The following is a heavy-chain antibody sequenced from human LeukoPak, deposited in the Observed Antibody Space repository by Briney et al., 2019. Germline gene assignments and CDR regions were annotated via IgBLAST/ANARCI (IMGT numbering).Heavy chain of an antibody. Sequence: GGSLRLSCAASGFTFSSYAITWVRQAPGKGLEWVSAISNSGNSRYYADSVKGRFTISRDNSKNTVYVQMNGLRADDTAVYYCARSGYDLIDYWGQGTLVTVSS. CDR2: ISNSGNSR. J-gene: IGHJ4*02. D-gene: IGHD5-12*01. V-gene: IGHV3-23*01. CDR1: GFTFSSYA. CDR3: ARSGYDLIDY.